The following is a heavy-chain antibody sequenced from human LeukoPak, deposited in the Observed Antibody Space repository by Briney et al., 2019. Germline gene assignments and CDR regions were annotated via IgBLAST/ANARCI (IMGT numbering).Heavy chain of an antibody. J-gene: IGHJ4*02. V-gene: IGHV3-21*01. CDR1: GFTFSSYS. Sequence: GGSLRLSCAASGFTFSSYSMNWVRQAPGKGLEWVSSISSSSSYIYYADPVKGRFTISRDNAKNSLYLQMNSLRAEDTAVYYCARDGYSSSWFDYWGQGTLVTVSS. CDR3: ARDGYSSSWFDY. CDR2: ISSSSSYI. D-gene: IGHD6-13*01.